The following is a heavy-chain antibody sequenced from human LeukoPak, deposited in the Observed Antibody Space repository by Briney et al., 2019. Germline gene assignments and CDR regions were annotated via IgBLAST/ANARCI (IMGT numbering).Heavy chain of an antibody. J-gene: IGHJ4*02. Sequence: PGGSLRLSCATSGFSFTNCGMHWGRQAPGKGLEWVAFIRFDGSDKYYAESVKGRFTISRDNSKNTLYLQMNSLRPEDTGVYYCVKDSRGGSYLGPTEYWGQGTLVTVSS. V-gene: IGHV3-30*02. CDR2: IRFDGSDK. D-gene: IGHD1-26*01. CDR1: GFSFTNCG. CDR3: VKDSRGGSYLGPTEY.